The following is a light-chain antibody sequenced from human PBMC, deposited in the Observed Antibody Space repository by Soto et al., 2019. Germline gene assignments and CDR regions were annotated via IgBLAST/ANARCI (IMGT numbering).Light chain of an antibody. V-gene: IGLV1-44*01. CDR3: AAWDARLNGVV. Sequence: QSVLTQPPSTSVTPGQRVTISCSGSSSNVGTNTVNCYQQVPGTAPKLLIYSNDQRPSGVPDRFSGSKSGTSVSLAISGLQSEDEADYFCAAWDARLNGVVFGGGTKLTVL. CDR2: SND. CDR1: SSNVGTNT. J-gene: IGLJ3*02.